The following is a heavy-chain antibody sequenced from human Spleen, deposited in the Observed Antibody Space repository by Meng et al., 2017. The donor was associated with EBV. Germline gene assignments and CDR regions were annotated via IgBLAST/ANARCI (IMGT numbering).Heavy chain of an antibody. CDR3: ARGSGRWTFDY. V-gene: IGHV3-11*01. CDR2: ISNSGTTI. J-gene: IGHJ4*02. CDR1: GFICSDSY. Sequence: QVQLVESGGGLVKPGGSLRLSCAASGFICSDSYMTWIRQTPGKGLEWISYISNSGTTIKYADSVKGRFTISRDNAKNSLYLQLNSLRVDDTAVYYCARGSGRWTFDYWGQGTLVTVSS. D-gene: IGHD1-26*01.